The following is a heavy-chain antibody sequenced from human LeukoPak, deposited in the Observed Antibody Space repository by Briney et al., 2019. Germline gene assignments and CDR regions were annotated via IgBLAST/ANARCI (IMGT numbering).Heavy chain of an antibody. CDR1: GGTFSSYA. D-gene: IGHD3-10*01. V-gene: IGHV1-69*13. CDR2: IIPIFGTA. CDR3: ARGYYGSGSYYSHYYYYMDV. J-gene: IGHJ6*03. Sequence: ASVKVSCKASGGTFSSYAISWVRQAPGQGLEWMGGIIPIFGTANYAQKFQGRVTITADESTSTAYMELSSLRSEDTAVYYCARGYYGSGSYYSHYYYYMDVWGKGTTVTVSS.